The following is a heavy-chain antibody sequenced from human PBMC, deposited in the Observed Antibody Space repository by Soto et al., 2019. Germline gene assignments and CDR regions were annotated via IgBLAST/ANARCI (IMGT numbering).Heavy chain of an antibody. V-gene: IGHV3-33*01. J-gene: IGHJ4*02. D-gene: IGHD3-16*02. CDR3: ARELPRYDYVWGSYRYRGLDY. CDR2: IWYDGSNK. Sequence: QVQLVESGGGVVQPGRSLRLSCAASGFTFSSYGMHWVRQAPGKGLEWVAVIWYDGSNKYYADSVKGRFTISRDNSKNTLYLQMNSLRAEDTAVYHCARELPRYDYVWGSYRYRGLDYWGQGTLVTVSS. CDR1: GFTFSSYG.